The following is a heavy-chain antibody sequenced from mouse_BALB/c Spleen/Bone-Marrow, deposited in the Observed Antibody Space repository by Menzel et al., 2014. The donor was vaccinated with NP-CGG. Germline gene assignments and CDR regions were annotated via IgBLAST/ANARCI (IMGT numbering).Heavy chain of an antibody. D-gene: IGHD2-3*01. V-gene: IGHV2-9-2*01. CDR2: MGTGGGT. J-gene: IGHJ3*01. Sequence: VKLMESGPGPVAPSQSLPITCTVSGFSLTSYDISWIRQPPGKGLEWLGVMGTGGGTNYNSAFMSRLSISKDNSKCXVFLKMNSLQTDDTAIYYCLRGGYYSWFAYWGQGTLVTVSA. CDR3: LRGGYYSWFAY. CDR1: GFSLTSYD.